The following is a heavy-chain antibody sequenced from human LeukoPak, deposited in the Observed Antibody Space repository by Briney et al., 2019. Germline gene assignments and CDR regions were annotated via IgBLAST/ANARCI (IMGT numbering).Heavy chain of an antibody. CDR1: GFTFSSYS. Sequence: GGSLRLSCAASGFTFSSYSMNWVRQAPGKGLEWVSSISGLGDSPYYADSVKGRFTISRDNSKNTLYLEMKGLRDEDSAVYYCAKAGYSGYTLTDWGQGTLVAVSS. J-gene: IGHJ4*02. CDR2: ISGLGDSP. V-gene: IGHV3-23*01. CDR3: AKAGYSGYTLTD. D-gene: IGHD5-12*01.